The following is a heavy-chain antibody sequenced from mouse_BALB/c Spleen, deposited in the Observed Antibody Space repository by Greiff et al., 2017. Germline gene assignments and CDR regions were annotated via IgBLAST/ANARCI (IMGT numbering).Heavy chain of an antibody. Sequence: QVQLLQSGAELVRPGSSVKISCKASGYTFSNYWMNWVKQRPGQGLEWIGQIYPGDGDANYNGKFKGKATLTADKSSSTAYMQLSSLTSEDSAVYFCARWGFYDYDAFAYWGQGTLVTVSA. CDR3: ARWGFYDYDAFAY. J-gene: IGHJ3*01. D-gene: IGHD2-4*01. CDR2: IYPGDGDA. CDR1: GYTFSNYW. V-gene: IGHV1-80*01.